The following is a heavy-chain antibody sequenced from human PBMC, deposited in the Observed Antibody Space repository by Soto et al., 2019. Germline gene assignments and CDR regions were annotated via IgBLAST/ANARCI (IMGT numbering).Heavy chain of an antibody. CDR1: GFPFSIYG. D-gene: IGHD3-16*01. CDR2: ISYDGSNK. V-gene: IGHV3-30*18. Sequence: GGSLRLSCAASGFPFSIYGMHWVRQAPGKGLEWVAVISYDGSNKYYADSVKGRFTISRDNSKNTLYLQMNSLRAEDTAVYYCANWGSSSPGFGYWGQGILVTVSS. CDR3: ANWGSSSPGFGY. J-gene: IGHJ4*02.